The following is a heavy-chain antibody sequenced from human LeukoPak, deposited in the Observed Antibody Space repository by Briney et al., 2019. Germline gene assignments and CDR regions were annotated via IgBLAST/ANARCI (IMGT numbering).Heavy chain of an antibody. CDR1: GFTFSSYG. J-gene: IGHJ4*02. V-gene: IGHV3-30*02. D-gene: IGHD1-26*01. Sequence: PGGSLGLSCAASGFTFSSYGMHWVRQAPGKGLEWVAFIRYDGSNKYYADSVKGRFTISRDNSKKTLYLQMKSLRAEDTAVYYCAKGFGSYYSSGVYMAYWGQGTLVTVSS. CDR2: IRYDGSNK. CDR3: AKGFGSYYSSGVYMAY.